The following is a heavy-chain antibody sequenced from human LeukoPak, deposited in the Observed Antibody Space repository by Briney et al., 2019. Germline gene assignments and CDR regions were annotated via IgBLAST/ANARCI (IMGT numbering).Heavy chain of an antibody. CDR3: AMPAMVRGVIHDS. CDR2: IWYDGSNK. Sequence: GRSLRLSCAASGFTFSNYGMHWVRQPPAKGLEWVAVIWYDGSNKYYEDSVKGRFTISRDNSKNTLYLEMNSLRAEDTAVYYCAMPAMVRGVIHDSWGQGTLVTVSS. J-gene: IGHJ4*02. D-gene: IGHD3-10*01. CDR1: GFTFSNYG. V-gene: IGHV3-33*01.